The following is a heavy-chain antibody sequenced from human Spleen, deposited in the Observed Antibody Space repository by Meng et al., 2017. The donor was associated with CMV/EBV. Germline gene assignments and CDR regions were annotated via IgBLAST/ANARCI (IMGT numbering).Heavy chain of an antibody. V-gene: IGHV4-34*01. D-gene: IGHD3-3*01. CDR2: INHSGSA. CDR3: ARHGFLEWLLPPYYYYGMDV. Sequence: SETLSLTCAVYGGSFSGYYWSWIRQPPGKGLGWIGDINHSGSANYNPSLKSRVTISVDTSKNQFSLKLSSVTAADTAVYYCARHGFLEWLLPPYYYYGMDVWGQGTTVTVSS. J-gene: IGHJ6*02. CDR1: GGSFSGYY.